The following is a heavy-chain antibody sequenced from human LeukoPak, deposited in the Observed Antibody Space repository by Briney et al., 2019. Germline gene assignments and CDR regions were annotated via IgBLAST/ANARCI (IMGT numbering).Heavy chain of an antibody. Sequence: PGGSLRLSCAASGFIFSNYEMNWVRQAPGKGLEWVSHVIGSGSNTFYAGSVKGRFTISRDNTKNSLYLQMDSLRAEDTAIYYCARSPRDSGYNYMDYWGQGTLVTVSS. CDR3: ARSPRDSGYNYMDY. D-gene: IGHD5-12*01. CDR2: VIGSGSNT. V-gene: IGHV3-48*03. CDR1: GFIFSNYE. J-gene: IGHJ4*02.